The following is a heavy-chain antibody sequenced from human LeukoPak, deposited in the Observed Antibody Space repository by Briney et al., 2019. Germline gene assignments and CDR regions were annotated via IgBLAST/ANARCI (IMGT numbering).Heavy chain of an antibody. V-gene: IGHV3-21*01. D-gene: IGHD3-9*01. J-gene: IGHJ4*02. CDR1: RCTFSSYS. Sequence: GGALRVSCADSRCTFSSYSKYWVRQAPGEGLEWASSIWGSSIYIYYADSVKGRYTISRDNAKDSLYLQMNSLRAEVTAVYFCANDPAYYDLLTGYPSGYFDYWGQGTLVTVSS. CDR2: IWGSSIYI. CDR3: ANDPAYYDLLTGYPSGYFDY.